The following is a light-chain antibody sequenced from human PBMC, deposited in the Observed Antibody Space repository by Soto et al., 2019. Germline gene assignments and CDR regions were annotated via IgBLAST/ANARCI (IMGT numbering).Light chain of an antibody. V-gene: IGKV4-1*01. CDR1: QSVLYSSNNKNY. CDR2: WAS. CDR3: HQYYSTPPA. J-gene: IGKJ1*01. Sequence: DIVMTQSPDSLAVSLGERATINCKSSQSVLYSSNNKNYLAWYQQRPGQPPKLLIHWASTRESGVPDRFSGSGSGTDFALTISSLQAEDVAVYYCHQYYSTPPAFCQGTKVEVK.